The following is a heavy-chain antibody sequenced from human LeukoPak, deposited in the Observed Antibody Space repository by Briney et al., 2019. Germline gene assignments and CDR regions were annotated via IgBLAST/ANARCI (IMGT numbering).Heavy chain of an antibody. V-gene: IGHV4-31*11. CDR2: IYYSGST. J-gene: IGHJ6*02. Sequence: SETLSLTCAVYGGSFSGSYWSWIRQHPGKGLEWIGYIYYSGSTYYNPSLKSRVTISVDTSKNQFSLKLSSVTAADTAVYYCARAQYYYDSSGSPPLGVWGQGTTVTVSS. CDR1: GGSFSGSY. D-gene: IGHD3-22*01. CDR3: ARAQYYYDSSGSPPLGV.